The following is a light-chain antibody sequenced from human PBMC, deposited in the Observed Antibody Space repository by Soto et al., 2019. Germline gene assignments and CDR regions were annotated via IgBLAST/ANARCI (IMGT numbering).Light chain of an antibody. CDR1: SGHSSYA. V-gene: IGLV4-69*01. Sequence: QLVLTQSPSASASLGASVKLTCTLSSGHSSYAIAWHQQQPEKGPRYLMKLNSDGSHNKGDGIPDRFSGSSSGAERYLTISSLLSEDEADYYCQTWGTGIHVVFGGGTKLTVL. CDR3: QTWGTGIHVV. CDR2: LNSDGSH. J-gene: IGLJ2*01.